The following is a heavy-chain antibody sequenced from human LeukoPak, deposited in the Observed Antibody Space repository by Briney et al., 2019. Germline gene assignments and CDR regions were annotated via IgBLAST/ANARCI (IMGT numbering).Heavy chain of an antibody. CDR3: AREADSSSWYTFDS. V-gene: IGHV3-7*05. CDR1: GLTVFTNY. Sequence: GGSLRLSCTASGLTVFTNYMSWVRQAPGKGLEWVAGINQDGSEKYYVDSVRGRFTISRDNAKSSLFLQMNSLRAEDTAVYYCAREADSSSWYTFDSWGQGTLVTVSS. J-gene: IGHJ4*02. D-gene: IGHD6-13*01. CDR2: INQDGSEK.